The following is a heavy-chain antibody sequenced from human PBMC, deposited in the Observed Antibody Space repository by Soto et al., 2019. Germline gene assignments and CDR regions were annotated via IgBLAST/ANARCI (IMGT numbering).Heavy chain of an antibody. CDR1: GFDFTTYA. V-gene: IGHV3-33*01. CDR3: TRATFDV. CDR2: IWFDGIKE. J-gene: IGHJ6*02. Sequence: GGSLRLSCAVTGFDFTTYAMHWVRQTPDKGLEWVAIIWFDGIKEFYAESVRGRFTISIDTSKNTVFLQMNNVRAEDTALYYCTRATFDVWGQGTTVTVSS.